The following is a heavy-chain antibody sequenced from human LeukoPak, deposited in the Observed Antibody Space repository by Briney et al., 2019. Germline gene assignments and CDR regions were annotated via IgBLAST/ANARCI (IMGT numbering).Heavy chain of an antibody. CDR3: AGGVPRVYSSRPYYFDY. Sequence: PSETLSLTCTVSGGSISSGGYYWSWIRQHPGRGLEWIGYIYYSGSTYYNPSLKSRVTISVDTSKNQFSLKLSSVTAADTAVYYCAGGVPRVYSSRPYYFDYWGQGTLVTVSS. D-gene: IGHD6-13*01. J-gene: IGHJ4*02. V-gene: IGHV4-31*03. CDR1: GGSISSGGYY. CDR2: IYYSGST.